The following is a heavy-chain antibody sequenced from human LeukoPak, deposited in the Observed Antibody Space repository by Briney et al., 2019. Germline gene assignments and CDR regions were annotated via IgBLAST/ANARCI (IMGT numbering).Heavy chain of an antibody. Sequence: SETLSLTCTVSGGSISSGDYYWSWIRQPQGQGLEWIGYIYYSGSTYYNPSLKSRVTISVDTSKNQLSLKLSSVTAADTAVYYCARGVGGNWNDVTFDYWGQGTLVTVSS. J-gene: IGHJ4*02. CDR1: GGSISSGDYY. V-gene: IGHV4-30-4*01. CDR3: ARGVGGNWNDVTFDY. CDR2: IYYSGST. D-gene: IGHD1-20*01.